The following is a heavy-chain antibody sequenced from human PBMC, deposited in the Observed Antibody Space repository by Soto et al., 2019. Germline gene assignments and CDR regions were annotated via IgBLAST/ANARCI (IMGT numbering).Heavy chain of an antibody. CDR3: ARGSGPMIEWH. J-gene: IGHJ4*02. CDR2: INAGNGNT. V-gene: IGHV1-3*05. D-gene: IGHD3-22*01. Sequence: QVQLVQSGAEEKKPGASVKVSCKASGYTFTSYAMHWVRQAPGQRLEWMGWINAGNGNTKYSQKFQGRVTITRDTSASTAYMELRNFRSEDTAVYYCARGSGPMIEWHWGQGTLVTVSS. CDR1: GYTFTSYA.